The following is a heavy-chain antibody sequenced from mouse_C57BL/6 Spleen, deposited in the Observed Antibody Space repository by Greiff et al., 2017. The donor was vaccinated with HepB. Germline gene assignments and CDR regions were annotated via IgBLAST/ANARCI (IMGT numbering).Heavy chain of an antibody. CDR1: GYAFSSSW. J-gene: IGHJ3*01. V-gene: IGHV1-82*01. CDR2: IYPGDGDT. Sequence: QVQLQQSGPELVKPGASVKISCKASGYAFSSSWMNWVKQRPGKGLEWIGRIYPGDGDTNYNGKFKGKATLTADKSSSTAYMQLSSLTSEDSAVYFCARWRSPWFAYWGQGTLVTVSA. CDR3: ARWRSPWFAY.